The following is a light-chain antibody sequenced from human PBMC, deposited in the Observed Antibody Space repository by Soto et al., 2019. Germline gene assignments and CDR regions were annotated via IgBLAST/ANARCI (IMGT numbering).Light chain of an antibody. Sequence: DMQLTQSPPSLSARVGDRVTITCRASQDSSNFLHWYQQKPGKAPRLLIYDASTLESGVPSRFSGSGSGTEFTLTINNLQPDDLATYICQQYKSYSPFGRGTKVAIK. CDR2: DAS. V-gene: IGKV1-5*01. J-gene: IGKJ1*01. CDR1: QDSSNF. CDR3: QQYKSYSP.